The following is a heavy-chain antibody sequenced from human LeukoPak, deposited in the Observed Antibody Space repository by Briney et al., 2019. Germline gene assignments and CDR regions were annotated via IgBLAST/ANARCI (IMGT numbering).Heavy chain of an antibody. CDR2: ILYDGSNK. J-gene: IGHJ3*02. D-gene: IGHD6-19*01. CDR1: GFTFSSYG. V-gene: IGHV3-30*03. Sequence: GGSLRLSCAASGFTFSSYGMHWVRQAPGKGLEQVAVILYDGSNKYYADSVKGRFTISRDNSKNTLYLQMNSLRAEDTAVYYCARVPYSSGWYEGDAFDIWGQGTMVTVSS. CDR3: ARVPYSSGWYEGDAFDI.